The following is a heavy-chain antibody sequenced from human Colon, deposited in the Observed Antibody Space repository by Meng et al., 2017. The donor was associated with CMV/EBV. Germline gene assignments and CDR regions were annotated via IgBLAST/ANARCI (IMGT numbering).Heavy chain of an antibody. CDR1: GYMFHKYN. J-gene: IGHJ1*01. V-gene: IGHV7-4-1*02. CDR2: INPKTAHP. D-gene: IGHD6-13*01. Sequence: CTASGYMFHKYNINWVRQAPGQRLGWMGYINPKTAHPTYVQGFTGRLVFSLDTSVSTAYLQISSLEAEDTAVYYCATGSVAADGKGYWGQGTLVTVSS. CDR3: ATGSVAADGKGY.